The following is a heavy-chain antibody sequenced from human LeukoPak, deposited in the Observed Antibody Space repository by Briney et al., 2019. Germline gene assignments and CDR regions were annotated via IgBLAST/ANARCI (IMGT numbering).Heavy chain of an antibody. CDR2: VKYDGSTT. V-gene: IGHV3-74*01. CDR3: ARDLDWLLFDY. D-gene: IGHD3-9*01. Sequence: GGSLRLSCAASGFTFSAYWMHWVRQAAGKWLVWVSRVKYDGSTTTYADSVKGRFTISRDNAKNILYLQMNSLRVEDTAVYYCARDLDWLLFDYWGQGTLVTVSS. J-gene: IGHJ4*02. CDR1: GFTFSAYW.